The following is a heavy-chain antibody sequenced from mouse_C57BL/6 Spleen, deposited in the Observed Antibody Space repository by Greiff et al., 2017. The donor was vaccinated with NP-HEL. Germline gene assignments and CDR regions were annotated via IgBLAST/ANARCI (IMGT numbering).Heavy chain of an antibody. CDR2: IDPSDSYT. CDR1: GYTFTSYW. J-gene: IGHJ4*01. V-gene: IGHV1-69*01. Sequence: QVQLKQPGAELVMPGASVKLSCKASGYTFTSYWMHWVKQRPGQGLEWIGEIDPSDSYTNYNQKFKGKSTLTVDKSSSTAYMQLSSLTSEDSAVYYCARQLRLPTLYAMDYWGQGTSVTVSS. CDR3: ARQLRLPTLYAMDY. D-gene: IGHD3-2*02.